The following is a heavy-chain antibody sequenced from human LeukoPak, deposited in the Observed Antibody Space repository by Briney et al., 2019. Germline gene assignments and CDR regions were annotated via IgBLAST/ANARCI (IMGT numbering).Heavy chain of an antibody. CDR3: TREYSSSSDY. V-gene: IGHV4-39*02. CDR1: GGSISSSSHH. Sequence: PSETLSLTCTVSGGSISSSSHHWSWVRQPPGKGLEWIGSIYYSGNTYYNPSLKSRVTISVDTSKNQFPLKLTSVTAADTAVYYCTREYSSSSDYWGQGTLVTVSS. D-gene: IGHD6-6*01. J-gene: IGHJ4*02. CDR2: IYYSGNT.